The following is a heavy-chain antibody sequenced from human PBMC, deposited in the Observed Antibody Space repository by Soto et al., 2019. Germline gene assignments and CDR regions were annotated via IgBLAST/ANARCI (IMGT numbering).Heavy chain of an antibody. Sequence: SETLSLTCTVSGGSISTYYCNWFRQPAGRGLEWIGRIDASGNTDYNPSLKSRVTLSVDTSKNQFSLRLSSVTAADTALYYCARGGHDFWSGPFDYWGQGXLVTVSS. CDR3: ARGGHDFWSGPFDY. CDR1: GGSISTYY. CDR2: IDASGNT. J-gene: IGHJ4*02. D-gene: IGHD3-3*01. V-gene: IGHV4-4*07.